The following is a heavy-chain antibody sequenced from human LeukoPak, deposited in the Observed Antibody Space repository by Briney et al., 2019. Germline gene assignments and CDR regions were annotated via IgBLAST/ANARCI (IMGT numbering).Heavy chain of an antibody. CDR1: GFTFSSYW. Sequence: PGGSLRLSCAASGFTFSSYWMTWVRQAPGRGLEWVSSITYSGDFTYYVDSVKGRFTISRDNSKNTLYLQMNNLRGEDTALYYCAKDGLYFDGSAHIYYFDAWGQGTLVAVSS. CDR3: AKDGLYFDGSAHIYYFDA. V-gene: IGHV3-23*01. CDR2: ITYSGDFT. J-gene: IGHJ4*02. D-gene: IGHD3-22*01.